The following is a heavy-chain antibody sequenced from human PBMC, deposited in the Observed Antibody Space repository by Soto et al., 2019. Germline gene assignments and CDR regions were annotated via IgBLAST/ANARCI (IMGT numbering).Heavy chain of an antibody. J-gene: IGHJ4*02. CDR2: TRNKANSYAA. CDR3: ARDTGGSYDF. CDR1: GFRFSDYY. V-gene: IGHV3-72*01. D-gene: IGHD1-26*01. Sequence: EVQLVESGGGLVQPGGSLRLSCAASGFRFSDYYMDWVRQLPGMGLEWVGRTRNKANSYAAEYAPSVRGRFTISRRDSEDSMFLQLNSLKTEDTAVYYCARDTGGSYDFWGQGALVTVSS.